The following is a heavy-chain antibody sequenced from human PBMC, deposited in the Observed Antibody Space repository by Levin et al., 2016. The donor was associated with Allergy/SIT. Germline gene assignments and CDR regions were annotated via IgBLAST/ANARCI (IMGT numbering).Heavy chain of an antibody. CDR3: ARVEGYPIAAAGSD. J-gene: IGHJ4*02. D-gene: IGHD6-13*01. Sequence: WVRQAPGQGLEWMGGIIPIFGTANYAQKFQGRVTITADESTSTAYMELSSLRSEDTAVYYCARVEGYPIAAAGSDWGQGTLVTVSS. V-gene: IGHV1-69*01. CDR2: IIPIFGTA.